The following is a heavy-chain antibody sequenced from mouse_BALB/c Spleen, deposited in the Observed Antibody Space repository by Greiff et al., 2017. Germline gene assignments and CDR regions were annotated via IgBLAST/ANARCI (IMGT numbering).Heavy chain of an antibody. CDR1: GYTFTSYW. CDR3: TRWYYAMDY. V-gene: IGHV1S22*01. Sequence: LQQPGSELVRPGASVKLSCKASGYTFTSYWMHWVKQRHGQGLEWIGNIYPGSGSTNYDEKFKSKGTLTVDTSSSTAYMHLSSLTSEDSAVYYCTRWYYAMDYWGQGTSVTVSS. CDR2: IYPGSGST. J-gene: IGHJ4*01.